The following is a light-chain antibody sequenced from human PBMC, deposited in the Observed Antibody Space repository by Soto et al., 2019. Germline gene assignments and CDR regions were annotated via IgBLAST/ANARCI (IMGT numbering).Light chain of an antibody. CDR1: SSDVGAYNY. Sequence: QSVLTQPRSVSGSPGQSVTISCTGSSSDVGAYNYVSWYQQYPGKAPKVVIYDVNQRPSGVTDRFSGSKSGNTASLTISGLQAEDEADYYCCSYAGTFTFVFGSGNKLTVL. J-gene: IGLJ1*01. CDR2: DVN. V-gene: IGLV2-11*01. CDR3: CSYAGTFTFV.